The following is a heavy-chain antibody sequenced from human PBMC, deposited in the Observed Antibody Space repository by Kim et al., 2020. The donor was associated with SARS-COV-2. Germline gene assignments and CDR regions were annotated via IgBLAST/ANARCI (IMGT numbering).Heavy chain of an antibody. J-gene: IGHJ4*02. CDR1: GGSISYYY. V-gene: IGHV4-59*08. CDR2: INYLGS. Sequence: SETLSLTCTASGGSISYYYWSWVRQPPGKGLEWIGYINYLGSNYNSSLASRVAMTLDTSKDQFSLRLSAVTAADTAVYYCERHIARGGYAGPKWPDWRQGNLVNVS. CDR3: ERHIARGGYAGPKWPD. D-gene: IGHD6-25*01.